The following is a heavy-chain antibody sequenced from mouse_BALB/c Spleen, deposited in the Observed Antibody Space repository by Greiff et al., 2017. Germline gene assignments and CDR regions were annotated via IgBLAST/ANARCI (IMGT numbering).Heavy chain of an antibody. J-gene: IGHJ4*01. Sequence: QLQESGPGLVAPSQSLSITCTVSGFSLTGYGVNWVRQPPGKGLEWLGMIWGDGSTDYNSALKSRLSISKDNSKSQVFLKMNSLQTDDTARYYCARGSYYYGSVYAMDYWGQGTSVTVSS. D-gene: IGHD1-1*01. V-gene: IGHV2-6-7*02. CDR3: ARGSYYYGSVYAMDY. CDR1: GFSLTGYG. CDR2: IWGDGST.